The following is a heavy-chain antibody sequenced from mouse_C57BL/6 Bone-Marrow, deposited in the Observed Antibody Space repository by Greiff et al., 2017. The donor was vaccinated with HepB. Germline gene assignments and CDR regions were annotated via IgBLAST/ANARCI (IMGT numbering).Heavy chain of an antibody. CDR2: ILPGSGST. V-gene: IGHV1-55*01. CDR3: AREGGLGRFAY. Sequence: VQLQQPGAELVKPGASVKMSCKASGYTFTSYWITWVKQRPGHGLEWIGEILPGSGSTNYNEKFKGKATFTADTSSNTAYMQLSSLTTEDSAIYYCAREGGLGRFAYWGQGTLVTVSA. J-gene: IGHJ3*01. D-gene: IGHD4-1*01. CDR1: GYTFTSYW.